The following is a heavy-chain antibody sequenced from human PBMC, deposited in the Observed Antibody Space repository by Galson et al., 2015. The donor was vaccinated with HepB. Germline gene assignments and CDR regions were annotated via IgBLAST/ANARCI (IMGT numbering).Heavy chain of an antibody. V-gene: IGHV5-51*01. D-gene: IGHD3-10*01. J-gene: IGHJ4*02. CDR1: GYSFANYW. Sequence: QSGAEVKKPGESLKISCKRSGYSFANYWIGWVRQMPGKGLEWMGIIYPADSDTRYSPSFQGQVTISADKSISTAYLQWSSLKASATAIYYCARHRSGSYLLGYFDYWGQGSLVTVSS. CDR3: ARHRSGSYLLGYFDY. CDR2: IYPADSDT.